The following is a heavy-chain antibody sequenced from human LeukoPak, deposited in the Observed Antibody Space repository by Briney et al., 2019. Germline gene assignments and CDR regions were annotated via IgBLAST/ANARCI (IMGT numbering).Heavy chain of an antibody. Sequence: GGSLRLSCAASGFTFSDYYMSWVRQAPGKGLEWVSYISSSSSYTNYADSVKGRFTISRDNAKNSLYLQMNSLRAEDTAVYYCARVTSGSYADDYWGQGTLVTVSS. V-gene: IGHV3-11*06. D-gene: IGHD1-26*01. CDR2: ISSSSSYT. J-gene: IGHJ4*02. CDR3: ARVTSGSYADDY. CDR1: GFTFSDYY.